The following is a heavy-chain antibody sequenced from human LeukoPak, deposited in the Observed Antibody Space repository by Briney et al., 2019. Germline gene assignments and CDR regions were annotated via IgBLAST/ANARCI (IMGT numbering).Heavy chain of an antibody. CDR2: IYYSGST. CDR3: ARVSGFLEWLSEYYFDY. CDR1: GGSISSYY. J-gene: IGHJ4*02. V-gene: IGHV4-59*01. Sequence: KSSETLSLTCTVSGGSISSYYWSWIRQPPGKGLEWIGYIYYSGSTNYNPSLKSRVTISVDTSKNQFSLKLSSVTAADTAVYYCARVSGFLEWLSEYYFDYWGQGTLVTVSS. D-gene: IGHD3-3*01.